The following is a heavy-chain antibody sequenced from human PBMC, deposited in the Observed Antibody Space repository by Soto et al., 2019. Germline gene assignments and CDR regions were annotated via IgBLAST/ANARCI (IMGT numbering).Heavy chain of an antibody. CDR1: GVSVSDYH. V-gene: IGHV4-59*02. J-gene: IGHJ4*02. CDR2: IYYSGST. CDR3: ARSDGRY. Sequence: PSETLSLTCSVSGVSVSDYHWTWIRLTPGKELEWIGFIYYSGSTNSNPSLKSRVTISVDTSKNQFSLKLSSVTAADTAVYYCARSDGRYWGQGTLVTVSS.